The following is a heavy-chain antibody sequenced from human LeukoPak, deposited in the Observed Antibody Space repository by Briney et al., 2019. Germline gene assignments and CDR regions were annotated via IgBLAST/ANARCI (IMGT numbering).Heavy chain of an antibody. CDR2: IPYDGSNK. D-gene: IGHD2/OR15-2a*01. CDR1: GFTFSSYG. V-gene: IGHV3-30*03. CDR3: ARPPSRAFYGHDY. Sequence: PGGSLRLSCAASGFTFSSYGMHWVRQAPGKGLEWVAVIPYDGSNKYYADSVKGRFTISRDNSKNTLYLQMNSLRAEDTAVYYCARPPSRAFYGHDYWGQGTLVTVSS. J-gene: IGHJ4*02.